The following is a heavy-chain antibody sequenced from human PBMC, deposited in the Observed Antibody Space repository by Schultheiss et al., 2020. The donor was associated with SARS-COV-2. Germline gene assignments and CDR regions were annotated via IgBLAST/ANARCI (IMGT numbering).Heavy chain of an antibody. CDR1: DGSFSDYY. J-gene: IGHJ6*02. V-gene: IGHV4-34*01. CDR3: ARRMFYYYGMDV. Sequence: SQTLSLTCAVSDGSFSDYYWTWIRQPPGKGLEWIGEIDHSGGTNYNPSLKSRVTILVYTSKNHLSLNLTSVTAADTAVYFCARRMFYYYGMDVWGQGTTVTVSS. D-gene: IGHD3-10*02. CDR2: IDHSGGT.